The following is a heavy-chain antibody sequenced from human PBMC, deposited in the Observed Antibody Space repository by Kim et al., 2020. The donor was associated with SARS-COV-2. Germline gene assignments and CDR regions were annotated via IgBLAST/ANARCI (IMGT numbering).Heavy chain of an antibody. J-gene: IGHJ4*02. V-gene: IGHV4-39*01. D-gene: IGHD1-26*01. CDR1: GGSISSSSYY. CDR2: IYYSGST. Sequence: SETLSLTCTVSGGSISSSSYYWGWIRQPPGKGLEWIGSIYYSGSTYYNPSLKSRVTISVDTSKNQFSLKLSSVTAADTAVYYCARLYNRGVLRKGHFDYWGQGTLVTVSS. CDR3: ARLYNRGVLRKGHFDY.